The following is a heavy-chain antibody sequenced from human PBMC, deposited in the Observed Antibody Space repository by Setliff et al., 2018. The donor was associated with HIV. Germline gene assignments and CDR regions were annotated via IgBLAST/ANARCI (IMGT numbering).Heavy chain of an antibody. CDR1: GFTFSSYA. V-gene: IGHV3-23*01. J-gene: IGHJ3*02. Sequence: GGSLRLSCAASGFTFSSYAMSWVRQAPGKGLEWVSAISGSGGSTYYADSVKGRFTISRDNAKKSLYLQMNSLRAEDTAVYYCARDGIVVTTLYDGFEIWGQGTMVTVSS. D-gene: IGHD3-22*01. CDR3: ARDGIVVTTLYDGFEI. CDR2: ISGSGGST.